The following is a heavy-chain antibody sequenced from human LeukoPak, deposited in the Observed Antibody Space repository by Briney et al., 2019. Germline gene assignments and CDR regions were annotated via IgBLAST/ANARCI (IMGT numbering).Heavy chain of an antibody. J-gene: IGHJ4*02. CDR2: ISSSSSTI. V-gene: IGHV3-48*01. CDR1: GFTFSSYG. Sequence: GGSLRLSCAASGFTFSSYGMHWVRQAPGKGLEWVSYISSSSSTIYYADSVKGRFTISRDNAKNSLYLQMNSLRAEDTAVYYCARDSGSYYVISWGQGTLVTVSS. CDR3: ARDSGSYYVIS. D-gene: IGHD1-26*01.